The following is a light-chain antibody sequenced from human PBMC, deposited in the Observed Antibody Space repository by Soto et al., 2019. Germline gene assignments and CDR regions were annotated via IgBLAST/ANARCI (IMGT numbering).Light chain of an antibody. CDR1: SSDVGSYNL. Sequence: QSALTQPASVSGSPGQSITISCTGTSSDVGSYNLVSWYQQHPGKAPKLMIYEGSKRPSGVSNRFSGSKSGNTASLTISGLQAEDEADYYCCSYAGSSTWVVFGGGTKRTVL. CDR3: CSYAGSSTWVV. CDR2: EGS. V-gene: IGLV2-23*01. J-gene: IGLJ2*01.